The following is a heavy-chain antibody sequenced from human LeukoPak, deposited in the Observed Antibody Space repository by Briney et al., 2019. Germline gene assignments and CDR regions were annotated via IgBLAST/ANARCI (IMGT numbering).Heavy chain of an antibody. V-gene: IGHV4-31*03. D-gene: IGHD2-2*01. Sequence: SETLSLTCTVSGGSISSGGYYWSWIRQHPGKGLEWIGYIYYSGSTYYNPSLKSRVTISVDTSKNQFSLKLSSVTAADTAVYYCASRYCRSTSCYDRTYYFDYWGQGTLVTVSS. CDR3: ASRYCRSTSCYDRTYYFDY. J-gene: IGHJ4*02. CDR2: IYYSGST. CDR1: GGSISSGGYY.